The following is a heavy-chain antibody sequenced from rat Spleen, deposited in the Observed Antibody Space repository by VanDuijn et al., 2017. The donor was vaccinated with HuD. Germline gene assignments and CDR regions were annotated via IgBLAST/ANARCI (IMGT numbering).Heavy chain of an antibody. Sequence: EVELVESGGGLIQPGSPLKLSCVASGFTFENYWMTWIRQAPGKGLEWVASISYDGTATYYRDSVKGRFTISRDIAKSTLYLQMDSLGSEDTATYYCARRHYGYTDYFDYWGQGVMVTVSS. CDR1: GFTFENYW. V-gene: IGHV5-31*01. CDR3: ARRHYGYTDYFDY. D-gene: IGHD1-11*01. J-gene: IGHJ2*01. CDR2: ISYDGTAT.